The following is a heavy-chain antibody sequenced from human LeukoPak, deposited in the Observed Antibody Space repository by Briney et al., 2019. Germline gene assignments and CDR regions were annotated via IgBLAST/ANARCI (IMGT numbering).Heavy chain of an antibody. CDR3: ARFGSGSYGWFDP. CDR2: IIPIFGTA. J-gene: IGHJ5*02. D-gene: IGHD1-26*01. V-gene: IGHV1-69*13. Sequence: SVKVSCKASGGTFSSYAISWVRQAPGQGLEWMGGIIPIFGTANYAQKFQGRVTITADESTSTAYMELSSLRSEDTAVYYCARFGSGSYGWFDPWGQGTLVTVSS. CDR1: GGTFSSYA.